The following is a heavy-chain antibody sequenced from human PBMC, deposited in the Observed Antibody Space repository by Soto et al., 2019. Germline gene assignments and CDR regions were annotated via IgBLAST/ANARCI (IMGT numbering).Heavy chain of an antibody. CDR3: ARGGIGMVRTFDH. CDR2: IFSSGES. J-gene: IGHJ4*02. V-gene: IGHV3-53*01. Sequence: GGSLRLSCAASGFTVSSTYMSWVRQAPGKGLEWVSIIFSSGESFYADSVKGRFTISRDSSDNTVYLQMNSLKAEDTAVYYCARGGIGMVRTFDHWGQGTLVTV. CDR1: GFTVSSTY. D-gene: IGHD3-10*01.